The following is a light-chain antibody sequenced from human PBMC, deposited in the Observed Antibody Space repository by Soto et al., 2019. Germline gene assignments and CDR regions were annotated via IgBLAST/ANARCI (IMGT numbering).Light chain of an antibody. Sequence: EVLMTQSPDTLYVSPGERVTLSCRASQGISSLLAWYQQKPGQAPRLLIYAASTRAAGIPARFSGSGSGTDFTLTISSLQSEDFATYYCQQFNSYPITFGQGTRLEI. V-gene: IGKV3-15*01. CDR1: QGISSL. CDR2: AAS. CDR3: QQFNSYPIT. J-gene: IGKJ5*01.